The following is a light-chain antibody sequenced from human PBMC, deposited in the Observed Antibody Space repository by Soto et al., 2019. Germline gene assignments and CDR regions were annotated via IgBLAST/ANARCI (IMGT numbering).Light chain of an antibody. Sequence: QLVLTQSPSASASLGASVKLTCTLSSGHSSYAIAWHQQQPEKGPRYLMKLNSDGSHSKGDGIPDRFSGSSSGAARYLTSSSLQSEDEADYYCQTWSTGIRVFGGGTKLTVL. J-gene: IGLJ3*02. CDR2: LNSDGSH. V-gene: IGLV4-69*02. CDR3: QTWSTGIRV. CDR1: SGHSSYA.